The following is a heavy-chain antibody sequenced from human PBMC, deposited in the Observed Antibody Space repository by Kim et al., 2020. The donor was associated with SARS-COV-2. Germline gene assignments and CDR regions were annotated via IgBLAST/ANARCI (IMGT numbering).Heavy chain of an antibody. J-gene: IGHJ6*02. Sequence: GGSLRLSCVASGFTLSIYAMHWVRQAPGKGLEWVAVVTSDGNMQYYSDSVRGRFSISRDTSKNTLYLQMSDLRAEDTAAYYCAKSSVSVPGGTNFYNYGLDVWGQGTTVTVSS. CDR1: GFTLSIYA. V-gene: IGHV3-30*18. CDR2: VTSDGNMQ. D-gene: IGHD2-8*02. CDR3: AKSSVSVPGGTNFYNYGLDV.